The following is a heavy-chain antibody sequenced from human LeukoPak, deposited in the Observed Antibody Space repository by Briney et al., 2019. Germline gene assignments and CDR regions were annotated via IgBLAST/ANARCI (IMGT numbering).Heavy chain of an antibody. CDR3: AKLGYCSGGSCYSDAFDI. J-gene: IGHJ3*02. D-gene: IGHD2-15*01. Sequence: GGSLRLSCAASGFTFSSYAMSWVRQAPGKGLEWVSAISGSGGSTYYADSVKGRFTISRDNSKNTLYLQMNSLRAEDTAVYYCAKLGYCSGGSCYSDAFDIWGQGTMVTVSS. V-gene: IGHV3-23*01. CDR1: GFTFSSYA. CDR2: ISGSGGST.